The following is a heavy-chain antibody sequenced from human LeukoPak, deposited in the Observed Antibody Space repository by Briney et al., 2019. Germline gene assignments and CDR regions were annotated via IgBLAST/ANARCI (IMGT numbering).Heavy chain of an antibody. CDR2: INHSGST. D-gene: IGHD6-13*01. V-gene: IGHV4-34*01. CDR1: GGSFSGYY. CDR3: ARGRQLVRRGCFDY. Sequence: SETLSLTCAVYGGSFSGYYWSWIRQPPGEGLEWIGEINHSGSTNYNPSLKSRVTISVDTSKNQFSLKLSSVTAAGTAVYYCARGRQLVRRGCFDYWGQGTLVTVSS. J-gene: IGHJ4*02.